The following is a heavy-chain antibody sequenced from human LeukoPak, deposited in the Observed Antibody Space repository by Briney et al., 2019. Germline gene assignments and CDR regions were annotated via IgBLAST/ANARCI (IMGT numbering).Heavy chain of an antibody. D-gene: IGHD5-18*01. CDR2: ISGSGGST. Sequence: PGGSLRLSCAASGFTFSNYAMSWVRQAPGKGLEWVSAISGSGGSTYYADSVKGRFTISRDNSKNTLYLQMKSLRAEDTAVYYCAKHRGYSSDWFDPWGQGTLVTVSS. V-gene: IGHV3-23*01. CDR1: GFTFSNYA. J-gene: IGHJ5*02. CDR3: AKHRGYSSDWFDP.